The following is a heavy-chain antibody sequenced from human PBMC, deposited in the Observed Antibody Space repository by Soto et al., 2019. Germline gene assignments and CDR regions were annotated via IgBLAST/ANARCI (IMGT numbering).Heavy chain of an antibody. CDR1: GYTFTSYG. Sequence: QIHLEQSEPEVKKPGASVKVSCKASGYTFTSYGISWVRLAPGQGLEWMGWINIYGGGTNYAQKYQDRVTMTRDTSTNTVYLEMRSLTSDDTAICYCARALYYYDNSGLAFWGQGTLVTVSS. D-gene: IGHD3-22*01. CDR2: INIYGGGT. CDR3: ARALYYYDNSGLAF. V-gene: IGHV1-18*01. J-gene: IGHJ4*02.